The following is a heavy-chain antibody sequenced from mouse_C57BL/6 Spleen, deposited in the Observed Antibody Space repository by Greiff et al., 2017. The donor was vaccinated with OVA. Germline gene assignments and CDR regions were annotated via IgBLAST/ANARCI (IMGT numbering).Heavy chain of an antibody. J-gene: IGHJ4*01. CDR1: GYTFTDYN. Sequence: DVKLQESGPELVKPGASVKIPCKASGYTFTDYNMDWVKQSHGKSLEWIGDINPNNGGTIYNQKFKGKATLTVDKSSSPAYMELRSLTSEDTAVYYCARFTTVVAPYAMDYWGQGTSVTVSS. CDR2: INPNNGGT. D-gene: IGHD1-1*01. V-gene: IGHV1-18*01. CDR3: ARFTTVVAPYAMDY.